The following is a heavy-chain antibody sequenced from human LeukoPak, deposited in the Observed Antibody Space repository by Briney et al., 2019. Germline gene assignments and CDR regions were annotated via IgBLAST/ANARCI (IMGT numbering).Heavy chain of an antibody. CDR3: ARAPIGYCSRGSCYKYYYYYMDV. D-gene: IGHD2-15*01. V-gene: IGHV1-69*13. CDR1: GGTFSSYA. J-gene: IGHJ6*03. CDR2: IIPIFGTA. Sequence: SVKVSCKASGGTFSSYAISWVRQAPGQGLEWMGGIIPIFGTANYAQKFQGRVTITADESTSTAYMELSSLRSEDTAVYYCARAPIGYCSRGSCYKYYYYYMDVWGKGTTVTVSS.